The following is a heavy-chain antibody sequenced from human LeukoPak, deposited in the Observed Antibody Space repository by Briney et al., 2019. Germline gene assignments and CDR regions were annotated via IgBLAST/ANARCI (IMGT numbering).Heavy chain of an antibody. CDR1: GFTFNNYG. V-gene: IGHV3-33*06. J-gene: IGHJ6*02. CDR2: IWYDGTNK. Sequence: GGSLRLSCAASGFTFNNYGMHWVRQAPGKGLEWVALIWYDGTNKYYGDSVKGRFTISGDNSKNTLYLQMDSLRVEDTAVYYCANPEWLLPSYYYYGLDVWGQGTTVTVSS. CDR3: ANPEWLLPSYYYYGLDV. D-gene: IGHD3-3*01.